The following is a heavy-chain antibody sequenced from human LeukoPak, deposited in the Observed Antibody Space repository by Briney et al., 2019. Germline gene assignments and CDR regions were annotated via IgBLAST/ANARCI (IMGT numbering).Heavy chain of an antibody. V-gene: IGHV4-34*01. Sequence: PSETLSLTCAVYGGSFSGYYWSWIRQPPGKGLEWIGEINHSGSTNYSPSLKSRVTISVDTSKNQFSLKLSSVTAADTAVYYCARSDSSGYCNYWGQGTLVTVSS. CDR1: GGSFSGYY. CDR2: INHSGST. D-gene: IGHD3-22*01. CDR3: ARSDSSGYCNY. J-gene: IGHJ4*02.